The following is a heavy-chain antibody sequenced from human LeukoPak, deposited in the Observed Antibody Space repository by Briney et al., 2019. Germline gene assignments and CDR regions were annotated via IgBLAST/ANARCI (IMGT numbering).Heavy chain of an antibody. D-gene: IGHD3-22*01. CDR2: IRYDGRNK. J-gene: IGHJ3*02. CDR3: ARGLFLSGYLDAFDI. CDR1: GFTFSNYG. V-gene: IGHV3-30*02. Sequence: GGTLRLSCAASGFTFSNYGLHWVRQAPGKGLKWVAFIRYDGRNKYYADSVKGRCTISRDNLKNVLYLQMNSLKVEDTALYYCARGLFLSGYLDAFDIWGQGTVVTVSS.